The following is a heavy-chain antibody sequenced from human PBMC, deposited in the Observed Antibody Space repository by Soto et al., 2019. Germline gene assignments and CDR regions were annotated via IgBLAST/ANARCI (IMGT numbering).Heavy chain of an antibody. D-gene: IGHD6-13*01. V-gene: IGHV3-53*01. Sequence: GGPLILSYAASGFTIRSNYMSRIRQATGKGLEWGSVIYSGGSTYYADSVKGRFTISRDNSKNTLYLQMNSLRAEDTAVYYCARDRGIAADARENYYYYYGMDVWGQGTTVTVSS. CDR2: IYSGGST. CDR1: GFTIRSNY. J-gene: IGHJ6*02. CDR3: ARDRGIAADARENYYYYYGMDV.